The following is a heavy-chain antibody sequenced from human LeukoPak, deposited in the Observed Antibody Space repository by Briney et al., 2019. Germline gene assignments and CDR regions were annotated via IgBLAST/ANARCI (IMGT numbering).Heavy chain of an antibody. CDR1: GFTFSSYA. J-gene: IGHJ4*02. D-gene: IGHD2-2*01. V-gene: IGHV3-23*01. CDR2: ISGSGGST. Sequence: PGGSLRLSCAASGFTFSSYAMSWVRQAPGKGLEWVSAISGSGGSTYYADSVKGRFTISRDSSKNTLYLQMNSLRAEDTAVYYCANRCSSTSCYYYWGQGTLVTVSS. CDR3: ANRCSSTSCYYY.